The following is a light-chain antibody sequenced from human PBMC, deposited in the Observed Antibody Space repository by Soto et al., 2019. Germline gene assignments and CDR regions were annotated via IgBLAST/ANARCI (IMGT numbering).Light chain of an antibody. CDR2: DNN. Sequence: QSVLTQPPSVSGAPGQRVTISCTGSSSNIGALYDVNWYQQLPGTAPKLLIYDNNNRPSGVPDRFSGSKSGTSASLAITGLQAEDEADYYCQSYDNSLSGHVVFGGGTKLTAL. V-gene: IGLV1-40*01. J-gene: IGLJ2*01. CDR1: SSNIGALYD. CDR3: QSYDNSLSGHVV.